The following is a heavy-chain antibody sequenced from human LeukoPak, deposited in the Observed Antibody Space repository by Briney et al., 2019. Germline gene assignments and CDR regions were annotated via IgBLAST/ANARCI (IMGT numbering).Heavy chain of an antibody. CDR3: ARELVPNTDAFDI. V-gene: IGHV4-59*01. CDR2: IYYSGST. CDR1: GGAISSYY. D-gene: IGHD6-13*01. Sequence: SETLSLTCTVSGGAISSYYWSWIRPPPGKGLEWIGYIYYSGSTNYNPSLKSRVTISVDTSKNQFSLKLSSVTAADTAVYYCARELVPNTDAFDIWGQGTMVTVSS. J-gene: IGHJ3*02.